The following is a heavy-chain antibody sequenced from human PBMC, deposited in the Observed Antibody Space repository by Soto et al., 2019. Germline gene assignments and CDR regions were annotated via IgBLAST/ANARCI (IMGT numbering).Heavy chain of an antibody. Sequence: EVQLLESGGGLVQPGGSLRLSCAASGFTFNTYAMTWVRQAPGKGLEWVSIISATGRSTYYADSVEGRFTISRDDSKNPLYLRMNRLRAEDPAVYYCAKIPYGGYAGSDDWGHGILVTVSS. CDR2: ISATGRST. CDR3: AKIPYGGYAGSDD. D-gene: IGHD4-17*01. J-gene: IGHJ4*01. CDR1: GFTFNTYA. V-gene: IGHV3-23*01.